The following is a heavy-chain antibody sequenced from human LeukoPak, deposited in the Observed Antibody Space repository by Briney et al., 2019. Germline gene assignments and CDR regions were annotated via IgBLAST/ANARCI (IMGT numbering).Heavy chain of an antibody. CDR3: ARDSRYYGSGYYYGLDV. CDR1: GGSISSSSYY. J-gene: IGHJ6*02. D-gene: IGHD3-10*01. Sequence: PSETLSLTCTVSGGSISSSSYYWGWIRQPPGKGLEWIGSIYYSGSTYYNPSLKSRVTISVDTSKNQFSLKLSSVTAADTAVYYCARDSRYYGSGYYYGLDVWGQGTTVTVSS. V-gene: IGHV4-39*07. CDR2: IYYSGST.